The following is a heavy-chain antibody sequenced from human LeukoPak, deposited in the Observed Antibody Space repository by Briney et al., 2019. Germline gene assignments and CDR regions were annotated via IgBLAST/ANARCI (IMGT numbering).Heavy chain of an antibody. D-gene: IGHD3-10*01. J-gene: IGHJ4*02. CDR2: INHSGST. CDR3: ADGVPVDY. V-gene: IGHV4-34*01. Sequence: SETLSLTCAVYGGSFSGYYWSWIRQPPGKGLEWIGVINHSGSTNYNPSLKSRVTISVDTSKNQFSLKLSSVTAADTAVYYCADGVPVDYWGQGTLVTVSS. CDR1: GGSFSGYY.